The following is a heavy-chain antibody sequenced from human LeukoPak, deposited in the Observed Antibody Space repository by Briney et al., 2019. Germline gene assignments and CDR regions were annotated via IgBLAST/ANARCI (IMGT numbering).Heavy chain of an antibody. CDR3: ARPPGRWLNHGGFDY. J-gene: IGHJ4*02. CDR2: ISSSSSTI. Sequence: GGSLRLSCAASGFTFSSYSMNWVRQAPGKGLEWVSYISSSSSTIYYADSVKGRFTISRDNAKNSLYLQMNSLRAEDTAVYYCARPPGRWLNHGGFDYWGQGTLVTVSS. CDR1: GFTFSSYS. V-gene: IGHV3-48*04. D-gene: IGHD5-24*01.